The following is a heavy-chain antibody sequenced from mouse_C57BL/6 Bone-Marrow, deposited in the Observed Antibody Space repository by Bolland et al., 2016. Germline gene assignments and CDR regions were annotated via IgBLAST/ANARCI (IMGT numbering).Heavy chain of an antibody. CDR3: AIITTVVAPLDY. V-gene: IGHV1-58*01. Sequence: GNGYTEYNEKFKGKPTLTSDTSSSTAYMQLSSLTSEDSAIYFCAIITTVVAPLDYWGQGTT. J-gene: IGHJ2*01. D-gene: IGHD1-1*01. CDR2: GNGYT.